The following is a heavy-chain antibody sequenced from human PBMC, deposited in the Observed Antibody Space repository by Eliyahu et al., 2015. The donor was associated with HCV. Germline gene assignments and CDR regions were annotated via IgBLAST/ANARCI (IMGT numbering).Heavy chain of an antibody. D-gene: IGHD6-25*01. J-gene: IGHJ1*01. V-gene: IGHV3-9*01. CDR1: GFTFDDYA. CDR2: ISWNSGSI. Sequence: EVQLVESGGGLVQPGRSLRLSCAAXGFTFDDYAMHWVRQAPGKGLEWVSGISWNSGSIGYADSVKGRFTISRDNAKNSLYLQMNSLRAEDTALYYCAKSPGGFAEYFQHWGQGTLVTVSS. CDR3: AKSPGGFAEYFQH.